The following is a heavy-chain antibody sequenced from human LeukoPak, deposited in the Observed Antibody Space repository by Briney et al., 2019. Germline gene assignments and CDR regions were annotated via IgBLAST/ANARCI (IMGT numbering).Heavy chain of an antibody. CDR1: GGTFSSYA. CDR2: IILIFGTA. J-gene: IGHJ4*02. V-gene: IGHV1-69*13. D-gene: IGHD5-18*01. CDR3: ARDRSYGYDY. Sequence: ASVKVSCKASGGTFSSYAISWVRQAPGQGLEWMGGIILIFGTANYAQKFQGRVTITADESTSTAYMELSSLRSEDTAVYYCARDRSYGYDYWGQGTLVTVSS.